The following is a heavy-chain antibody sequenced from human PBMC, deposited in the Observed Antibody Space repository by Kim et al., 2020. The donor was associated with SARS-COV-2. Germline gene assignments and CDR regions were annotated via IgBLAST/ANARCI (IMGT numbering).Heavy chain of an antibody. CDR2: ST. J-gene: IGHJ5*02. CDR3: ATDYGDYALDP. V-gene: IGHV4-39*01. D-gene: IGHD4-17*01. Sequence: STYYNPSLKRRVTISVDTSKNQFSLRLSSVTAADTAVYYCATDYGDYALDPWGQGTLVTVSS.